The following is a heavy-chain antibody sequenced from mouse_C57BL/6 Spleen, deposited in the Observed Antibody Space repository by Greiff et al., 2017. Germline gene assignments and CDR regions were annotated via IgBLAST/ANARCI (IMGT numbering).Heavy chain of an antibody. CDR1: GFTFSDYG. CDR2: ISSGSSTI. CDR3: ARRDYYGYFDV. V-gene: IGHV5-17*01. J-gene: IGHJ1*03. D-gene: IGHD2-4*01. Sequence: EVKLMESGGGLVKPGGSLKLSCAASGFTFSDYGMHWVRQAPEKGLEWVAYISSGSSTIYSADTVKGRFTISRDNAKNTLFLQMTSLRSEDTAMYYCARRDYYGYFDVWGTGTTVTVSS.